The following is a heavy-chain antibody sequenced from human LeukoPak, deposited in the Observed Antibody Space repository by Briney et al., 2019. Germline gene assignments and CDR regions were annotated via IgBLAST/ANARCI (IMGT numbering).Heavy chain of an antibody. D-gene: IGHD1-14*01. CDR2: IKQDGSEK. Sequence: GGSLRLSCAASGFTFSSYWMSWVRQAPGKGREWVANIKQDGSEKYYVDSVKGRFTISRDNAKNSLYLQMNRLRAEDTAVYYCAREPHNRKDYFDYWGQGTLVTVSS. CDR3: AREPHNRKDYFDY. CDR1: GFTFSSYW. V-gene: IGHV3-7*01. J-gene: IGHJ4*02.